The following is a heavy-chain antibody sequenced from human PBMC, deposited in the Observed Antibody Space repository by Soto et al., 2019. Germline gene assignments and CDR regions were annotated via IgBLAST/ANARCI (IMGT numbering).Heavy chain of an antibody. CDR2: IKQDGSEI. J-gene: IGHJ6*02. CDR1: GFTFSNYW. V-gene: IGHV3-7*03. Sequence: GGSLRLSCAASGFTFSNYWMNRVRQAPGKGLEWVADIKQDGSEIGYPDSVKGRFSISRDNAKKYLYLQMNSLRPDDTALYYCAASRGFDSSGYSGYYYGMDVWGQGNTVTVSS. D-gene: IGHD3-22*01. CDR3: AASRGFDSSGYSGYYYGMDV.